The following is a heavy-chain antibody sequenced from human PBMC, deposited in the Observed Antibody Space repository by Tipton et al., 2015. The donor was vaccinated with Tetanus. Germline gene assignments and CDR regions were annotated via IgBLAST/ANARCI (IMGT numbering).Heavy chain of an antibody. CDR2: IYHNENT. D-gene: IGHD1-14*01. CDR3: ARGTGDY. V-gene: IGHV4-61*01. J-gene: IGHJ4*02. Sequence: TLSLTCTVSGGSVSRSSHYWCWIRQPPGKPLEWVGYIYHNENTNYNPSLKSRVTISVDTSKNQFSLKLSSVTAADTAVYYCARGTGDYWGQGTLVTVSS. CDR1: GGSVSRSSHY.